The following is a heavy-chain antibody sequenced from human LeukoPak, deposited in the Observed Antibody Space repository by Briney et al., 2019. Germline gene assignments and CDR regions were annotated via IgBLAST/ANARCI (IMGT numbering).Heavy chain of an antibody. CDR3: ARNTDTAMVYFDY. D-gene: IGHD5-18*01. V-gene: IGHV3-53*01. J-gene: IGHJ4*02. CDR1: GFTVSSNY. Sequence: GGSLRLSCAASGFTVSSNYMSWVRQAPGKGLEWVSVIYSGGSTYYADSVKGRFTIPRDNSRNKLYLQMNSLRAEDTAVYYCARNTDTAMVYFDYWGQGTLVTVSS. CDR2: IYSGGST.